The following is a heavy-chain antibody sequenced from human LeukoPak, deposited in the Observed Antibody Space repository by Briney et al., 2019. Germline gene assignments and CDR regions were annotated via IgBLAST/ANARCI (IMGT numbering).Heavy chain of an antibody. CDR1: GYILTELS. J-gene: IGHJ6*02. CDR2: FDPEDGET. V-gene: IGHV1-24*01. CDR3: ATGSSVSVYYGMDV. Sequence: ASVKVSCKVSGYILTELSMHWVRQAPGKGLEWMGGFDPEDGETIYAQKFQGRVTMTEDTSTDTAYMELSSLRSEDTAVYYCATGSSVSVYYGMDVWGQGTTVTVSS. D-gene: IGHD3-10*01.